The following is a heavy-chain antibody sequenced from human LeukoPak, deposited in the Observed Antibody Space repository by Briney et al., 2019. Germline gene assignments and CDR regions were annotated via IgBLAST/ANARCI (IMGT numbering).Heavy chain of an antibody. D-gene: IGHD3-9*01. V-gene: IGHV3-33*08. CDR2: IWYDGSNK. CDR3: ARDGPRNYDILTGCDY. CDR1: GFTFSSYG. Sequence: GGSLRLSCAASGFTFSSYGMHWVRQAPGKGLEWVAVIWYDGSNKYYADSVKGRFTISRDNSKNTLYLQMNSLRAEDTAVYYCARDGPRNYDILTGCDYWGQGTLVTVSS. J-gene: IGHJ4*02.